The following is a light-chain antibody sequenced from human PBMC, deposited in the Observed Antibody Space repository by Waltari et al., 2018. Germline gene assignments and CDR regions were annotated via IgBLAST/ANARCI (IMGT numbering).Light chain of an antibody. CDR3: QQFYTIPPT. CDR1: QDVSYSSARRRC. CDR2: WGS. Sequence: DIVMTQSPDSLAVSLGGRDTSNCKVSQDVSYSSARRRCLAWYQTKSGQSPKLLIYWGSVRESGVPDRFSGSGSGADFSLTISGLQAEDVAVYYCQQFYTIPPTFGPGTRVDLK. V-gene: IGKV4-1*01. J-gene: IGKJ1*01.